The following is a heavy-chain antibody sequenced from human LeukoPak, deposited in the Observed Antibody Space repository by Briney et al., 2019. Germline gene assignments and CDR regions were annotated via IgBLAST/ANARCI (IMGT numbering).Heavy chain of an antibody. CDR1: GYTFTGYY. CDR2: INPNSGGT. CDR3: AGIVATIGSPYYYGMDV. V-gene: IGHV1-2*02. J-gene: IGHJ6*02. Sequence: ASVEVSCKASGYTFTGYYMHWVRQAPGQGLEWMGWINPNSGGTNYAQKFQGRVTMTRDTSISTAYMELSRLRSDDTAVYYCAGIVATIGSPYYYGMDVWGQGTTVTVSS. D-gene: IGHD5-12*01.